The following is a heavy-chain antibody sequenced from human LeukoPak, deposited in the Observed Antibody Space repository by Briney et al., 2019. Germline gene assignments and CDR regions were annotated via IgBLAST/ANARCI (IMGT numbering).Heavy chain of an antibody. CDR1: GGSFSDYY. J-gene: IGHJ4*02. D-gene: IGHD5-18*01. CDR3: ARDAQPIQLWLFGY. Sequence: LSLTCAVYGGSFSDYYMSWIRQAPGKGLEWVSYISSSGSTIYYADSVKGRFTISRDNAKNSLYLQMNSLRAEDTAVYYCARDAQPIQLWLFGYWGQGTLVTVSS. V-gene: IGHV3-11*04. CDR2: ISSSGSTI.